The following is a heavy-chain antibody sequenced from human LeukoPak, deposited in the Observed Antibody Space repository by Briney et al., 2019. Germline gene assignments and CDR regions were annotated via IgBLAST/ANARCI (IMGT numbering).Heavy chain of an antibody. D-gene: IGHD6-6*01. Sequence: ASVKVSCKASGYTFTGYYMHWVRQAPGQGLEWMGWINPNSGGTNYAQKFQGRATMTRDTSISTAYMELSRLRSDDTAVYYCARENVYSSSSGSNWFDPWGQGTLVTVSS. J-gene: IGHJ5*02. CDR3: ARENVYSSSSGSNWFDP. CDR1: GYTFTGYY. CDR2: INPNSGGT. V-gene: IGHV1-2*02.